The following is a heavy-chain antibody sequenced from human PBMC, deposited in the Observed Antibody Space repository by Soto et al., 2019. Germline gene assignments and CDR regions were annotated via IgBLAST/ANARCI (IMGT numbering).Heavy chain of an antibody. Sequence: EVQLVESGGGLVKPGGSLRLSCAASGFTFSSYSMNWVRQAPGKGLEWVSSISSSSSYIYYADSVKGRFTISRDNAKNSLYLQMHSLRAEDTAVYYCARDYYDSSGYYPPEYGMDVWGQGTTVTVSS. D-gene: IGHD3-22*01. CDR1: GFTFSSYS. CDR3: ARDYYDSSGYYPPEYGMDV. V-gene: IGHV3-21*01. CDR2: ISSSSSYI. J-gene: IGHJ6*02.